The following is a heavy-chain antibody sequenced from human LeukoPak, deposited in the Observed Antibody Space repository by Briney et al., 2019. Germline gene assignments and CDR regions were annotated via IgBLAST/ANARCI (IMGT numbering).Heavy chain of an antibody. D-gene: IGHD5-18*01. CDR3: ARGFSGYTYGPDY. J-gene: IGHJ4*02. CDR1: GFTFSSYE. Sequence: GGSLRLSCSASGFTFSSYEMNWVRQAPGKGLEWVSYISGSGSSRYYADSVKGRFTISRDNAKNSLYLQMNSLRAEDTAVYYCARGFSGYTYGPDYWGQGTLVTVSS. CDR2: ISGSGSSR. V-gene: IGHV3-48*03.